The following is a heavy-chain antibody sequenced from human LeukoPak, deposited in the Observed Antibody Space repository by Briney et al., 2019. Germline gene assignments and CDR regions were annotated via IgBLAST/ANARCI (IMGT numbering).Heavy chain of an antibody. J-gene: IGHJ3*02. Sequence: SETLSLTCTVSGGSISSSSYYWGWIRQPPGKGLEWIGYIYYSGSTYYNPSLKSRVTISVDTSKNQFSLKLSSVTAADTAVYYCARGDPYYYDSSGYPLPAAFDIWGQGTMVTVSS. CDR2: IYYSGST. V-gene: IGHV4-31*03. D-gene: IGHD3-22*01. CDR3: ARGDPYYYDSSGYPLPAAFDI. CDR1: GGSISSSSYY.